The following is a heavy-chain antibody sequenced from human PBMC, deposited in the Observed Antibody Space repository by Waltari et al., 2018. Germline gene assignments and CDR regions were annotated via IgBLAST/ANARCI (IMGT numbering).Heavy chain of an antibody. D-gene: IGHD3-10*01. Sequence: QVQLVQSGAEVKKPGASVKVSCKASGYTFTSYGISWVRQAPGQGLEWMGWISAYNVNTNDAQKLQGRFIMTTYISTSTAYMELRSLRSDEAAVYYCARDHTMVRVVITTYFFEYWGHGTLVTVSS. V-gene: IGHV1-18*01. CDR3: ARDHTMVRVVITTYFFEY. CDR2: ISAYNVNT. J-gene: IGHJ4*01. CDR1: GYTFTSYG.